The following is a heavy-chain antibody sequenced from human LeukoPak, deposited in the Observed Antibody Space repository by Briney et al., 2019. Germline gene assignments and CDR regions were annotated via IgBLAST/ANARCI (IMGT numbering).Heavy chain of an antibody. Sequence: GGSLRLSCAASGFIFRNYGTNWVRQAPGKGLEWVSAISGSGGSTYYADSMKGRFTISRDNSKNTLYLQMNSLRAEDTAVYYCAKDRDYGGGSFDYWGQGTLVTVSS. D-gene: IGHD4-23*01. J-gene: IGHJ4*02. CDR1: GFIFRNYG. CDR2: ISGSGGST. CDR3: AKDRDYGGGSFDY. V-gene: IGHV3-23*01.